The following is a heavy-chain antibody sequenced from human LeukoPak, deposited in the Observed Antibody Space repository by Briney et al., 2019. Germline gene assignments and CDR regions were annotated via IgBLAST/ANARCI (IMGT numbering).Heavy chain of an antibody. V-gene: IGHV4-59*01. CDR1: GGSISNYY. CDR3: ARGFGDWGLSWFDP. J-gene: IGHJ5*02. Sequence: SSGTLSLTCTVSGGSISNYYWSWLRQPPGKGLEWIGYIYYSGSAKYNPSLKSRVTISVDTSKNQFSLKLTSVTAADTAVYYCARGFGDWGLSWFDPWGQGTLVTVSS. D-gene: IGHD3-10*01. CDR2: IYYSGSA.